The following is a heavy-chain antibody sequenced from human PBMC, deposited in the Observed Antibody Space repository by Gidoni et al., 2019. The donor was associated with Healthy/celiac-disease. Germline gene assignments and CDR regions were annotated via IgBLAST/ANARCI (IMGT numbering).Heavy chain of an antibody. V-gene: IGHV3-21*01. Sequence: EVQLLESGGGLVKHGWSLMPSGAASGFTCSSNRCQWLRQAPGQGPKWFRQAPGNGLDRCSSISSSSSYIYSAESVKGRFTISRYNAKNSLYLQMNSLRAEDTAVYYCASPVFGVVVQSYYYGMDVWGQGTTVTVSS. CDR2: ISSSSSYI. D-gene: IGHD3-3*01. J-gene: IGHJ6*02. CDR3: ASPVFGVVVQSYYYGMDV. CDR1: GFTCSSNR.